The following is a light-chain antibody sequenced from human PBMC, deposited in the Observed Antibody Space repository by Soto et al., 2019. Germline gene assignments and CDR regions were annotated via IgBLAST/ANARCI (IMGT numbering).Light chain of an antibody. CDR2: NVS. Sequence: DVVLTQSPLSLPVTLGQPASISCTSSQALVYGDGNTYLIWVQQRPGQSPRSLIYNVSRRDSGVPDRFSGSGSGTDFTLQISRVEAEDVGIYYCMQNTHWPRTFGQGTKVEIK. V-gene: IGKV2-30*01. J-gene: IGKJ1*01. CDR1: QALVYGDGNTY. CDR3: MQNTHWPRT.